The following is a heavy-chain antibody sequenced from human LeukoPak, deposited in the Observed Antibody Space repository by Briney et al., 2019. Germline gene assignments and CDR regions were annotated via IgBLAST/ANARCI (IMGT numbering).Heavy chain of an antibody. CDR2: IIPIFGTA. D-gene: IGHD2-15*01. V-gene: IGHV1-69*01. Sequence: GFSVKVSCKASGGTFSSYAISWVRQAPGQGLEWMGGIIPIFGTANYAQKFQGRVTITADESTSTAYMELSSLRSEDTAVYYCARAYCSGGSCYPFYYGMDVWGKGTTVTVSS. J-gene: IGHJ6*04. CDR1: GGTFSSYA. CDR3: ARAYCSGGSCYPFYYGMDV.